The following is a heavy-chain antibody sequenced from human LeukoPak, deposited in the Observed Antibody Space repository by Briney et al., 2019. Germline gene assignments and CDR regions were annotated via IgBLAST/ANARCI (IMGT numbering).Heavy chain of an antibody. CDR1: RFTFSDYS. CDR2: ISYDGDNR. J-gene: IGHJ4*02. Sequence: GGSLRLSCAGSRFTFSDYSLHWVRQAPGKGLEWVALISYDGDNRYYADSVKGRFTISRDNSKNTLYLQMNSLRAEDTTVYYCAKTYYDFWSGSNSFDYWGQGTLVTVSS. CDR3: AKTYYDFWSGSNSFDY. D-gene: IGHD3-3*01. V-gene: IGHV3-30-3*02.